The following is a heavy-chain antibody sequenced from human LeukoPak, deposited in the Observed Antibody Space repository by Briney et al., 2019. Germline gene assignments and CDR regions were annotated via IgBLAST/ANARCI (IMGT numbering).Heavy chain of an antibody. J-gene: IGHJ5*02. V-gene: IGHV4-34*01. Sequence: SETVSLICAVYGGSFSDYYWSWIRQPPGEGLEWVGENNHGGNTNYNPSLKSRVTISVDTSKNQFSLKLSSVTAADTAVYYCARGQNSGWYSPVDLWGHGSLVPVSS. CDR1: GGSFSDYY. CDR2: NNHGGNT. CDR3: ARGQNSGWYSPVDL. D-gene: IGHD6-19*01.